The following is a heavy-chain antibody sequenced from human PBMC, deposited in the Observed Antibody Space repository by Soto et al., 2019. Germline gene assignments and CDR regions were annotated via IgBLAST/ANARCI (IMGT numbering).Heavy chain of an antibody. Sequence: GGSLRLSCAASGFTVSSNYMSWVRQAPGKGLEWVSVIYSGGSTYYADSVKGRFTISRDNSKNTLYLQMNSLRAEDTAVYYCARESKSYGMDVWGQGTTVTVSS. V-gene: IGHV3-53*01. J-gene: IGHJ6*02. CDR1: GFTVSSNY. CDR3: ARESKSYGMDV. CDR2: IYSGGST.